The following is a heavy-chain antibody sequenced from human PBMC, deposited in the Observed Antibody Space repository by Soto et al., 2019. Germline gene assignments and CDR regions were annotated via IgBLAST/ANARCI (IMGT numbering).Heavy chain of an antibody. CDR2: INHSGST. V-gene: IGHV4-34*01. CDR1: GGSFSGHY. CDR3: ARGLGGSEDY. D-gene: IGHD3-10*01. J-gene: IGHJ4*02. Sequence: QVQLQQWGAGLLKPSETLSLTCAVYGGSFSGHYWSWIRQSPGKGLEWIGEINHSGSTNYNPSLKSRVTMSVDTSKNQFSLKLSSLTAADTAVYYCARGLGGSEDYWGQGTLVTVSS.